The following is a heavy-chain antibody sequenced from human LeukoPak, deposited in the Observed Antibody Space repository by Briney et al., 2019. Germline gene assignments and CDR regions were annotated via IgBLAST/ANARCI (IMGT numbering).Heavy chain of an antibody. CDR3: ARDSSYGSGSFIDY. CDR2: IWYDGSNK. D-gene: IGHD3-10*01. V-gene: IGHV3-33*08. Sequence: GGSLRLSCAASGFTFSSYWMNWARQAPGKGLEWVAVIWYDGSNKYYADSVKGRFTISRDNSKNTLYLQMNSLRAEDTAVYYCARDSSYGSGSFIDYWGQGTLVTVSS. J-gene: IGHJ4*02. CDR1: GFTFSSYW.